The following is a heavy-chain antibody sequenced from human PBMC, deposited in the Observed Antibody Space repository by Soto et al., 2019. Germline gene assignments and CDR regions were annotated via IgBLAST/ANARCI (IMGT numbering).Heavy chain of an antibody. V-gene: IGHV2-26*01. CDR1: GFSLSNARMG. J-gene: IGHJ4*02. D-gene: IGHD3-22*01. Sequence: QVTLKESGPVLVKPTETLTLTCTVSGFSLSNARMGVSWIRQPPGKALEWLAHIFSNDEKSYSTSLKSRLTIXXDXSXXQVVLTMTNMDPVDTATYYCARIAVDSSGYYELDYWGQGTLVTVSS. CDR3: ARIAVDSSGYYELDY. CDR2: IFSNDEK.